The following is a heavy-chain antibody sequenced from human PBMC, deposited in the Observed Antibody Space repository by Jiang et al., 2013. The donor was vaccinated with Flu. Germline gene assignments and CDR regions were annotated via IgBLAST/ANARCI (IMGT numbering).Heavy chain of an antibody. CDR2: LYQWEH. CDR3: ARCPRMDTAMVTYSYAFDI. Sequence: RQPPEGTGVDWAYLYQWEHQLQPSLKSRVTMSVDTSKNQFSLKLSSVTAADTAVYYCARCPRMDTAMVTYSYAFDIWGQGTMVTVSS. V-gene: IGHV4-4*07. J-gene: IGHJ3*02. D-gene: IGHD5-18*01.